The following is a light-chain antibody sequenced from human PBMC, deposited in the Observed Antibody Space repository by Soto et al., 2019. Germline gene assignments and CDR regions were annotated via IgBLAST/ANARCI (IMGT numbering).Light chain of an antibody. CDR2: EVS. CDR1: SSDIGGYNY. J-gene: IGLJ3*02. CDR3: SSYTSRSTLE. V-gene: IGLV2-14*01. Sequence: QSALTQPASVSGSPGQSITISCTGTSSDIGGYNYVSWYQQHPGKAPKVMIYEVSNRPSGVSNRFSGSKSGNTASLTISGLQAEDEADYYCSSYTSRSTLEFGGGTKLTVL.